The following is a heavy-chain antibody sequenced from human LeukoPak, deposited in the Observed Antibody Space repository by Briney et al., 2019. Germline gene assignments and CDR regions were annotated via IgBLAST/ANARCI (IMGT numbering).Heavy chain of an antibody. CDR2: IYSGGTT. J-gene: IGHJ3*02. V-gene: IGHV3-53*01. CDR3: ARGPVTRFEI. D-gene: IGHD4-17*01. CDR1: GFTFSSYA. Sequence: GGSLRLSCAASGFTFSSYAMSWVRQAPGKGLEWVSVIYSGGTTYYADSVKGRFTISRDNSNNTLYLQMHSLRAEDTAVYYCARGPVTRFEIWGQGTMVTVSS.